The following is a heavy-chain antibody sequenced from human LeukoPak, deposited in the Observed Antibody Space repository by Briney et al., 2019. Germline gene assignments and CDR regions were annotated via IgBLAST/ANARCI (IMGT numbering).Heavy chain of an antibody. Sequence: GGSLRLSCAASGFTFSSYAMSWVRQAPGKGLEWVSAISGSGGSTYYADSVKGRFTISRDNSKITLYLQMNSLRAEDTAVYYCAKDLNVVVQAAIGYYFDYWGQGTLVTVPS. CDR2: ISGSGGST. J-gene: IGHJ4*02. V-gene: IGHV3-23*01. CDR1: GFTFSSYA. CDR3: AKDLNVVVQAAIGYYFDY. D-gene: IGHD2-2*01.